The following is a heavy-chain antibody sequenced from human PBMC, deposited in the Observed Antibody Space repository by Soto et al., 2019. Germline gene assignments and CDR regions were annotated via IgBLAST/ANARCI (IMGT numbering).Heavy chain of an antibody. D-gene: IGHD1-1*01. Sequence: SETLSLTCIVSGGSIGSTAYYWHWIRQPPGEGLEWIGNIYYTGTTDYNPSLRGRVTISVDRSKNQLSLKMTSVTAADTAMYFCERQQYTNRPYDYWGQGTLVTVSS. CDR3: ERQQYTNRPYDY. CDR1: GGSIGSTAYY. J-gene: IGHJ4*01. V-gene: IGHV4-39*01. CDR2: IYYTGTT.